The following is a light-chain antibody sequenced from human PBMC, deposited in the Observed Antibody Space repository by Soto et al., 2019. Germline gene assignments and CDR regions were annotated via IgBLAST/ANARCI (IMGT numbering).Light chain of an antibody. CDR3: QQYGSSGT. CDR1: QSVSSY. J-gene: IGKJ1*01. V-gene: IGKV3-20*01. Sequence: EIVLTQSPGTLSLSPGERATLSCRASQSVSSYLAWYQQKPGQAPRLLIYGASSRATGIPDRFSGSGSGTDLTLTISRLEPEDFAVYYCQQYGSSGTFGQGTKVDIK. CDR2: GAS.